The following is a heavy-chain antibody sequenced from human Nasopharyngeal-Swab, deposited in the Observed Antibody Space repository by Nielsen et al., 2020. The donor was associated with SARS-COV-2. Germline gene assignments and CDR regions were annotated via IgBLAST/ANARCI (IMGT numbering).Heavy chain of an antibody. CDR1: GFTFSSYG. CDR3: ARDGGNSLFGAFDI. D-gene: IGHD4-23*01. J-gene: IGHJ3*02. V-gene: IGHV3-30*03. CDR2: ISYDGSNK. Sequence: GGSLRLSCAASGFTFSSYGMHWVRQAPGKGLEWVAVISYDGSNKYYADSVKGRFTISRDNSKNTLYLQMNSLRAEDTAVYYCARDGGNSLFGAFDIWGQGTMVTVS.